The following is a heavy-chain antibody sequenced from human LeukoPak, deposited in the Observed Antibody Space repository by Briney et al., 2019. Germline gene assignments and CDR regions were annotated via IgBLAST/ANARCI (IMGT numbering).Heavy chain of an antibody. Sequence: GASLILSWAASGFIFSSYAMHWVRQAEGPGLESVAVISYDGSNKYYADSVKGRFTISRDNSKNTLYLQMNSLRAEDTAVYYCARFALKTPPTDWGQGTLVTVSS. V-gene: IGHV3-30*04. CDR3: ARFALKTPPTD. CDR1: GFIFSSYA. CDR2: ISYDGSNK. J-gene: IGHJ4*02.